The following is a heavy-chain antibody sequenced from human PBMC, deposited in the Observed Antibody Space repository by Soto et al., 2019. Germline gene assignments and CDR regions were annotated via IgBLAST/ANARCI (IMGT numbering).Heavy chain of an antibody. CDR2: IIPIFGTA. CDR1: GGTFSSYA. CDR3: AMISDYGGNSGGVYFDY. V-gene: IGHV1-69*12. D-gene: IGHD4-17*01. Sequence: QVQLVQSGAEVKKPGSSVKVSCKASGGTFSSYAISWVRQAPGQGLEWMGGIIPIFGTANYAQKFQGRVTITADEGTSTAYMELCSLRSEGTAVYYCAMISDYGGNSGGVYFDYWGQGTLVTVSS. J-gene: IGHJ4*02.